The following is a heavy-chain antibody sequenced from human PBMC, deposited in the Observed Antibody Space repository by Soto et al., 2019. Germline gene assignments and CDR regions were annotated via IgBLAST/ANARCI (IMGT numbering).Heavy chain of an antibody. V-gene: IGHV3-23*01. J-gene: IGHJ3*02. CDR3: AKEGYYDFWSGLYQPSFDI. CDR1: GCTFSSFA. D-gene: IGHD3-3*01. Sequence: PGGSLRLSXAASGCTFSSFAMSWVRQAPGKGLEWVSAISGSGGSTYYADSVKGRFTISRDNSKNTLYLQMNSLRAEDTAVYYCAKEGYYDFWSGLYQPSFDICGQGTILPVS. CDR2: ISGSGGST.